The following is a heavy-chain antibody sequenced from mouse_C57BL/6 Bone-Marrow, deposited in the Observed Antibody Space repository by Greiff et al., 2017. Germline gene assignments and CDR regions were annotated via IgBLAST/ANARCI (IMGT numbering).Heavy chain of an antibody. CDR1: GYSFTDYN. V-gene: IGHV1-39*01. D-gene: IGHD1-1*01. CDR2: INPNYGTT. CDR3: ARFCYYYGSSYAMDY. Sequence: VQLKESGPELVKPGASVKISCKASGYSFTDYNMNWVKQSNGKSLEWIGVINPNYGTTSYNQKFKGKATLTVDQSSSTAYMQLNSLTTEDSAVYYGARFCYYYGSSYAMDYWGQGTSVTVSS. J-gene: IGHJ4*01.